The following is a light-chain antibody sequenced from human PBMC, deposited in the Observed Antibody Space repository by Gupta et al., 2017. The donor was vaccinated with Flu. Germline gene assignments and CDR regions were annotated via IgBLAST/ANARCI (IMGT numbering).Light chain of an antibody. CDR2: GAS. CDR1: QSASCNS. V-gene: IGKV3-20*01. CDR3: LKDGKSPFT. Sequence: IVLTQSPGTLSLSPGETATLSCRASQSASCNSLAWYQQKPGQAPRLLIFGASSRATGIPDRCSGRGSGTDFTLNISRLEPEDFAVYCWLKDGKSPFTFGHGTKVEIK. J-gene: IGKJ3*01.